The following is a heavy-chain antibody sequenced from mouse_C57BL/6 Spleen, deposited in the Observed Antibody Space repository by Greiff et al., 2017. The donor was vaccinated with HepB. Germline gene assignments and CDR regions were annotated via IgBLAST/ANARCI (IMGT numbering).Heavy chain of an antibody. Sequence: VQLQQSGAELVKPGASVKLSCKASGYTFTSYWMHWVKQRPGQGLEWIGMIHPNSGSTNYNEKFKSKATLTVDKSSSTAYMQLSSLTSEDSAVYYCARRRGWLLRLDYAMDYWGQGTSVTVSS. CDR2: IHPNSGST. CDR1: GYTFTSYW. J-gene: IGHJ4*01. D-gene: IGHD2-3*01. CDR3: ARRRGWLLRLDYAMDY. V-gene: IGHV1-64*01.